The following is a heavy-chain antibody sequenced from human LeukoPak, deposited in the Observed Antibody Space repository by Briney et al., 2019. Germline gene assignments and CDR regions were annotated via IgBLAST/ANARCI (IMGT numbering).Heavy chain of an antibody. CDR1: GGSFGGYY. CDR2: INHSGST. Sequence: SETLSLTCAVYGGSFGGYYWSWIRQPPGKGLEWIGEINHSGSTNYNPSLKSRVTISVDTSKNQFSLKLSSVTAADTAVYYCARGLKSYYYYGMDVWGQGTTVTVSS. CDR3: ARGLKSYYYYGMDV. J-gene: IGHJ6*02. V-gene: IGHV4-34*01. D-gene: IGHD3-3*01.